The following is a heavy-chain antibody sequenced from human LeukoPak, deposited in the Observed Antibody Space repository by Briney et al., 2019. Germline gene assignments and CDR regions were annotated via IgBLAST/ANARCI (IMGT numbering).Heavy chain of an antibody. CDR2: IYHSGRT. Sequence: PLETLSLTCAVYGGSFSDYYWGWIRQPPGKGLEWIGSIYHSGRTYYNPSLKSRVTMSVDTSKNQFSLKLSSVTAADTAVYYCATDGMVRGPDAWFDSWGQGTLVTVSS. D-gene: IGHD3-10*01. CDR3: ATDGMVRGPDAWFDS. V-gene: IGHV4-34*01. J-gene: IGHJ5*01. CDR1: GGSFSDYY.